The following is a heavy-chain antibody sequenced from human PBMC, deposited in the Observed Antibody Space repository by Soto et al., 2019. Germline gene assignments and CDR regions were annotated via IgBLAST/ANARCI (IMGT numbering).Heavy chain of an antibody. D-gene: IGHD3-22*01. CDR1: GFTFSSYA. Sequence: GGSLRLSCAASGFTFSSYAMSWVRQAPRKGLEWVSAISGSGGSTYYADSVKGRFTISRDNSKNTLYLQMNSLRAEDTAVYYCAKISSGYWYMSYYYGMDVWGQGTTVTVSS. J-gene: IGHJ6*02. CDR3: AKISSGYWYMSYYYGMDV. V-gene: IGHV3-23*01. CDR2: ISGSGGST.